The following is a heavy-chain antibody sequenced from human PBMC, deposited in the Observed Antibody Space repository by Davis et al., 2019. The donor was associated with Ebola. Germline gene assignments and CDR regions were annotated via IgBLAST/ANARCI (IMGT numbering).Heavy chain of an antibody. CDR2: ISYDGSNK. D-gene: IGHD5-18*01. J-gene: IGHJ6*03. Sequence: GESLKISCAASGFTFSSYAMHWVRQAPGKGLEWVAVISYDGSNKYYADSVKGRFTISRDNSKNTLYLQMNSLRAEDTAVYYCARGMRYSYGYHYYYMDVWGKGTTVTVSS. CDR3: ARGMRYSYGYHYYYMDV. V-gene: IGHV3-30-3*01. CDR1: GFTFSSYA.